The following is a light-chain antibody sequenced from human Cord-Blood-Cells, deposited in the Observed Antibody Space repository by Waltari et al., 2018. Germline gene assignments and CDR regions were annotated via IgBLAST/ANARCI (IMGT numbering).Light chain of an antibody. V-gene: IGLV2-11*01. CDR3: CSYAGSYV. Sequence: QSALTQPRSVSGSPGQSVTISCTGTSRDVGGYNYVSWYQQHPGKAPTLMIYDVSKRPSGVPDRFSGSKSGNTASLTISGLQAEYEADYYCCSYAGSYVFGTGTKVTVL. CDR2: DVS. J-gene: IGLJ1*01. CDR1: SRDVGGYNY.